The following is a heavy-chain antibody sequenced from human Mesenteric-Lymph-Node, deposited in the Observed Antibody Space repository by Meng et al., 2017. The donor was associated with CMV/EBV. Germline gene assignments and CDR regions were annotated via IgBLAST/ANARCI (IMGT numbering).Heavy chain of an antibody. D-gene: IGHD2-2*01. CDR1: TFTDYY. CDR2: VDPEDGET. J-gene: IGHJ5*02. V-gene: IGHV1-69-2*01. Sequence: TFTDYYMHWVQQAPGKGLEWMGLVDPEDGETIYAEKFQGRVTITADTSTDTAYMELSSLRSEDTAVYYCALNIVVVPAAREANWFDPWGQGTLVTVSS. CDR3: ALNIVVVPAAREANWFDP.